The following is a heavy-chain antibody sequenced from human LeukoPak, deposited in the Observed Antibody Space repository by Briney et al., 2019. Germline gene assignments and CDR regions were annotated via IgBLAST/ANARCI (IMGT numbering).Heavy chain of an antibody. D-gene: IGHD1-26*01. CDR1: GYSFATHW. Sequence: GESLKISCRGSGYSFATHWIGWVRQLPGKGLEWMGIIYPGDSDIRYSPSFQGQITISADKSISTAYLQWSSLKASDTAMYYCAIRYSGSYNDYWGQGTLVTVSS. CDR3: AIRYSGSYNDY. V-gene: IGHV5-51*01. CDR2: IYPGDSDI. J-gene: IGHJ4*02.